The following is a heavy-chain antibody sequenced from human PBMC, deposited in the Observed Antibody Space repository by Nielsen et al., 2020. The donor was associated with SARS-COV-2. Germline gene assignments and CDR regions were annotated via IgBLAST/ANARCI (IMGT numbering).Heavy chain of an antibody. CDR1: GFTFSDYY. Sequence: GESLKISCAASGFTFSDYYMSWIRQAPGKGLEWVSYTSSSSSYTNYADSVKGRFTISRDNAKNSLYLQMNSLRAEDTAVYYCARDGDYDSSDYRWGQGTLVTVSS. V-gene: IGHV3-11*05. CDR3: ARDGDYDSSDYR. J-gene: IGHJ4*02. CDR2: TSSSSSYT. D-gene: IGHD3-22*01.